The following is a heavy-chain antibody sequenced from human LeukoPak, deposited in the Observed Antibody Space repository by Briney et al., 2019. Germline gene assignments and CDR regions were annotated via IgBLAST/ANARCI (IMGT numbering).Heavy chain of an antibody. D-gene: IGHD3-22*01. CDR3: ARDAIVVVTPHRYFDY. V-gene: IGHV4-39*07. CDR2: IYYSGST. Sequence: SETLSLTCTVSGGSISSSSYYWGWIRQPPGRGLEWIGSIYYSGSTYYNPSLKSRVTISLDTSKNQFSLNLRSVTAADTAVYYCARDAIVVVTPHRYFDYWGQGTLVTVSS. CDR1: GGSISSSSYY. J-gene: IGHJ4*02.